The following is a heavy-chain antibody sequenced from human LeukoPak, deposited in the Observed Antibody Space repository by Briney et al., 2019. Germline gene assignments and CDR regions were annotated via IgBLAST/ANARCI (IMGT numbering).Heavy chain of an antibody. D-gene: IGHD3-10*01. CDR2: INPNSGGT. CDR1: GYTFTFYY. Sequence: ASVKVSCKASGYTFTFYYIHWVRQAPGQGLEWMGWINPNSGGTNYARTFQGRVNMTRNTSISTAYMDLSRLRPDDTAVYYCARVYYYGSGSYSLGDWFDPWGQGTLVTVSS. J-gene: IGHJ5*02. V-gene: IGHV1-2*02. CDR3: ARVYYYGSGSYSLGDWFDP.